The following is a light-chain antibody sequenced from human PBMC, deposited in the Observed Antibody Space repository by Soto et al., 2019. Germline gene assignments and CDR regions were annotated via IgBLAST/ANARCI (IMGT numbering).Light chain of an antibody. Sequence: DVQMTQSTSSLSASVGDRVTITCRANEDINGWLAWYQQKPGTAPKSLIYAASILQTGVPSRFSGSGSGTDFTLTISSLQPEDSATHYCQQYHIYPHTFGGGTKVEIK. V-gene: IGKV1D-16*01. CDR2: AAS. CDR1: EDINGW. J-gene: IGKJ4*01. CDR3: QQYHIYPHT.